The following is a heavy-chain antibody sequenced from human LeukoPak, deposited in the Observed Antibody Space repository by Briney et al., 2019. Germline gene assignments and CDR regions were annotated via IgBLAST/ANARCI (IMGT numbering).Heavy chain of an antibody. Sequence: SETLSLTCAVSGYSISSGYYWGWIRQPPGKGLEWIGSIYHSGSTYYNPSLKSRVTISVDTSKNQFSLKLSSVTAADTAVYYCARQGYCSGGSCYSIFDYWGQGTLVTVSS. V-gene: IGHV4-38-2*01. CDR2: IYHSGST. CDR3: ARQGYCSGGSCYSIFDY. J-gene: IGHJ4*02. CDR1: GYSISSGYY. D-gene: IGHD2-15*01.